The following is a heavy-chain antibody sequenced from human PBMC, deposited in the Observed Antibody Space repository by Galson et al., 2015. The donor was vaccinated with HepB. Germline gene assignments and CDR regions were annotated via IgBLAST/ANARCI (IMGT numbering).Heavy chain of an antibody. CDR1: GFTVSNSY. V-gene: IGHV3-53*01. CDR3: ASPFCTGGSCYPLWY. D-gene: IGHD2-15*01. J-gene: IGHJ4*02. Sequence: SVRLSCAASGFTVSNSYMSWVRQAPGKGLEWLSVIYSGGHAFFADSVKGRFTISRDTSKNTVYLQMNSLRVEDTAVYYCASPFCTGGSCYPLWYWGQGTLVTVSS. CDR2: IYSGGHA.